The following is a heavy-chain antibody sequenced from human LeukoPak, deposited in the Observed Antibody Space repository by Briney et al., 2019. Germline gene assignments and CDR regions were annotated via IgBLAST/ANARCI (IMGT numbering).Heavy chain of an antibody. V-gene: IGHV4-38-2*02. J-gene: IGHJ4*02. Sequence: PSETLSLTCTVSGYSISSGYYWGWIRQPPGKGLEWIGSIYHSGSTNYNPSLKSRVTISVDTSKNQFSLKLSSVTAADTAVYYCARLNWNTGYFDYWGQGTLVTVPS. D-gene: IGHD1/OR15-1a*01. CDR2: IYHSGST. CDR3: ARLNWNTGYFDY. CDR1: GYSISSGYY.